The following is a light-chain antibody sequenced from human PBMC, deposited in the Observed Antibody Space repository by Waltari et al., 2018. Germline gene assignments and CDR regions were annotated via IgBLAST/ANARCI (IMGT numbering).Light chain of an antibody. CDR1: PSVLSSSNNKDY. Sequence: DIVMTQSPDSLPVSLGERATITSKSSPSVLSSSNNKDYLAWYQQKPGQPPKLLIYWASTRESGVPDRFSGSGSGTDFTLTIGSLQAEDVAVYYCHQYYNTPRTFGQGTKVEIK. J-gene: IGKJ1*01. V-gene: IGKV4-1*01. CDR2: WAS. CDR3: HQYYNTPRT.